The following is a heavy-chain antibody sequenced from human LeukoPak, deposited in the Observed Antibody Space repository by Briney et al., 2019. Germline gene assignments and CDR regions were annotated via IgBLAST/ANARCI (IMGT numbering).Heavy chain of an antibody. D-gene: IGHD3-10*01. J-gene: IGHJ4*02. CDR1: GSSFDAYA. V-gene: IGHV3-23*01. Sequence: PGGSLRISCAASGSSFDAYAMSWVRQAPGKGLEWVSSISETGRTTSYTDSVKGRFTISRDKSKSTLHLQMNRLRAEDTALYYCAKDHDNTDFYYYFDSWGQGTLVTVSS. CDR3: AKDHDNTDFYYYFDS. CDR2: ISETGRTT.